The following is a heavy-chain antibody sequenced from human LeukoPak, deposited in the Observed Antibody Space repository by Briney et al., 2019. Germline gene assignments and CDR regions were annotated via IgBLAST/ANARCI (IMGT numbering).Heavy chain of an antibody. J-gene: IGHJ4*02. D-gene: IGHD1-14*01. CDR2: LYSDGNT. CDR3: ARGVEPLAANTLAY. V-gene: IGHV3-53*01. Sequence: GGSLRLSCAASGFTVITNDMTWVRQAPGKGLEWVSVLYSDGNTKYADSVQGRFTISRDNSKNTLYLEMNSLSPDDTAVYYCARGVEPLAANTLAYWGQGTLVTVCS. CDR1: GFTVITND.